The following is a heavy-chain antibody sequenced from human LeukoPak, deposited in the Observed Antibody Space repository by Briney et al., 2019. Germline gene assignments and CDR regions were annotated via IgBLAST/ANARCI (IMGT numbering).Heavy chain of an antibody. J-gene: IGHJ4*02. D-gene: IGHD6-13*01. V-gene: IGHV3-33*06. CDR3: AKVSAYSSGWYYFDP. CDR1: GFTFSSYG. Sequence: GGSLRLSCAASGFTFSSYGMHWVRQAPGKGLEWVADIWDDGGNKYYADSVKGRFTISRDNSKNTLYLQMNSLRAEDTAVYYCAKVSAYSSGWYYFDPWGQGILVTVSS. CDR2: IWDDGGNK.